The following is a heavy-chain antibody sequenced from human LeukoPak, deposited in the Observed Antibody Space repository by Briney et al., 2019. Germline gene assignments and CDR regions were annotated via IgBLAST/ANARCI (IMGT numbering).Heavy chain of an antibody. CDR1: GFTFDDYA. CDR2: ISWNSGSI. J-gene: IGHJ4*02. CDR3: ARARREYYFDY. D-gene: IGHD6-6*01. Sequence: PGGSLRLSCAASGFTFDDYAMHWVRQAPGKGLEWVSGISWNSGSIGYADSVKGRFTISRDNAKNSLYLQMNSLRAEDTALYYCARARREYYFDYWGQGTLVTVSS. V-gene: IGHV3-9*01.